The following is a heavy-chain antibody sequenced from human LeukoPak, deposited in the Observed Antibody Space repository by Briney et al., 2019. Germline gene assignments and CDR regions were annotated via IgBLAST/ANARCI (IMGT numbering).Heavy chain of an antibody. CDR2: MNPNSGNT. J-gene: IGHJ6*02. Sequence: ASVKVSCKASGYTFTSYDINWVRQATGQGLEWMGWMNPNSGNTGYAQKFQGRVTMTRNTSISTAYMELGSLRSEDTAVYYCARSHIVVVPAAPWTYGMDVWGQGTTVTVSS. CDR3: ARSHIVVVPAAPWTYGMDV. V-gene: IGHV1-8*01. D-gene: IGHD2-2*01. CDR1: GYTFTSYD.